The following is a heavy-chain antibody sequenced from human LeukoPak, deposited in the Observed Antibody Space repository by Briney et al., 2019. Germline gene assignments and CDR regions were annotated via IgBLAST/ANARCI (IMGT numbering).Heavy chain of an antibody. V-gene: IGHV3-11*04. CDR1: GFTFSDYY. Sequence: PGGSLRLSCVVSGFTFSDYYMSWIRQAPGKGLEWVSYIISDNTTAYYADSVKGRFTVSRDNAKDSLYLQMNSLRAEDTAVYYCARDAHFYDSSGYYPGLYYWGQGTLVTVSS. D-gene: IGHD3-22*01. CDR3: ARDAHFYDSSGYYPGLYY. CDR2: IISDNTTA. J-gene: IGHJ4*02.